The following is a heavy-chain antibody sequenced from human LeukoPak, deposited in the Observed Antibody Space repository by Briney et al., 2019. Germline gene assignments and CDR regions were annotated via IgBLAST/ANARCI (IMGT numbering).Heavy chain of an antibody. J-gene: IGHJ4*02. CDR1: GGSFSGYY. D-gene: IGHD3-10*01. Sequence: SETLSLTCAVYGGSFSGYYWSWIRQPPRKGLEWIGEINHSGSTNYNPSLKSRVTISVDTSKNQFSLKLSSVTAADTAVYYCASRDYYGSGSYWGQGTLVTVSS. V-gene: IGHV4-34*01. CDR3: ASRDYYGSGSY. CDR2: INHSGST.